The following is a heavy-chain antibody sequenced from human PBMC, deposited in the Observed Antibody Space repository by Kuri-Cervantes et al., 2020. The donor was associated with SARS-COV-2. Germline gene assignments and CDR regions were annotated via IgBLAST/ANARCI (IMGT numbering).Heavy chain of an antibody. Sequence: SETLSLTCNVSGDYISSYYWSWIRQPAGKGLEWIGRIFISGSTNYNPSLKSRVTMSEDTSKNQISLKLSSVTAADTAVYYCTGGIFGIFIRDWGQGILVTVSS. J-gene: IGHJ4*01. V-gene: IGHV4-4*07. CDR1: GDYISSYY. CDR2: IFISGST. CDR3: TGGIFGIFIRD. D-gene: IGHD3-3*01.